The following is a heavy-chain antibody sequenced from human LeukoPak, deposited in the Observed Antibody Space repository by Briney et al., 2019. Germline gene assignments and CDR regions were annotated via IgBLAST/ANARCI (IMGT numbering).Heavy chain of an antibody. J-gene: IGHJ4*02. CDR3: ARASCYGCNIDY. Sequence: SETLSLTCTVSGGSISSYYWSWNRQPPGKGLEWIGYISYSGSTNYNPSLKSRVTISLDTSKNQFSLKLSSVTAAATAVYYCARASCYGCNIDYWGQGTLVTVSS. V-gene: IGHV4-59*01. D-gene: IGHD5-18*01. CDR2: ISYSGST. CDR1: GGSISSYY.